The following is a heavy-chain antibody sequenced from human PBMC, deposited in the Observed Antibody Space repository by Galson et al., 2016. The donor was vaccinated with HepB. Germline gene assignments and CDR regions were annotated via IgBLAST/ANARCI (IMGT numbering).Heavy chain of an antibody. CDR2: ISYDGDRK. Sequence: SLRLSCAASGITFNVYAMHWVRQAPGKGLEWVAVISYDGDRKYYADSVKGRFTISRDDSTKTLYLQTNSLGPDDTAMYYCAKDSGGGPYDSWNSPGFSGVFWGQGTLVTVSS. D-gene: IGHD3-3*01. CDR3: AKDSGGGPYDSWNSPGFSGVF. V-gene: IGHV3-30*18. CDR1: GITFNVYA. J-gene: IGHJ4*02.